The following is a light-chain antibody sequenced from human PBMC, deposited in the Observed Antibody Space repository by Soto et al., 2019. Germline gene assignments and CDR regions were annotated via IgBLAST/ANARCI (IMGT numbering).Light chain of an antibody. CDR1: QSVLYSSNNKNY. V-gene: IGKV4-1*01. CDR3: QQYYSTPLT. Sequence: DIVMTQSPDSLAVSLGERATINCKSSQSVLYSSNNKNYLAWYQQKPGQPPKLFIYWASTREPGVPDRFSGSGSGPDFTLTISRLQAEDVAVYYCQQYYSTPLTFGPGTKVDIK. J-gene: IGKJ3*01. CDR2: WAS.